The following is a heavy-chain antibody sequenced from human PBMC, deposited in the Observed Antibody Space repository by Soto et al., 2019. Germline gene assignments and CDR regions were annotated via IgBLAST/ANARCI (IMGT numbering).Heavy chain of an antibody. V-gene: IGHV3-74*01. CDR1: GFTFSSYW. CDR3: ARVNVAATQIYYYYYGMDV. CDR2: INSDGSST. D-gene: IGHD6-13*01. Sequence: GGSLRLSCAVSGFTFSSYWMHWVRQAPGKGLVWVSRINSDGSSTSYADSVKGRFTISRDNAKNTLYLQMNSLRAEDTAVYYCARVNVAATQIYYYYYGMDVWGQGTTVTVSS. J-gene: IGHJ6*02.